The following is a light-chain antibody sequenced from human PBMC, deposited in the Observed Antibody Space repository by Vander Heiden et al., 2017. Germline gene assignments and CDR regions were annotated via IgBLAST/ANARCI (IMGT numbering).Light chain of an antibody. CDR1: QFISSF. J-gene: IGKJ2*01. CDR3: QQAYSFPPT. Sequence: DIHMTQSPSSVSASVGDRVTITCRASQFISSFLACYQQRPGKAPKLLIYATSIFLSGVPSTFSGSGSGTAFTLTIISLQPADFATSYCQQAYSFPPTFGQGTKLEIK. CDR2: ATS. V-gene: IGKV1-12*01.